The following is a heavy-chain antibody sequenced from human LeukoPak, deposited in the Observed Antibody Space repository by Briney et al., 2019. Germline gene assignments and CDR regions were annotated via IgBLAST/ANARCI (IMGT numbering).Heavy chain of an antibody. CDR2: INHSGST. CDR1: GGSFSGYY. Sequence: SETLSLTCAVYGGSFSGYYWSWIRQPPGKGLEWIGEINHSGSTNYNPSLKSRVTISVDTSKNQFSLKLSSVTAADTAVYYCAREARYCSSTSCYLYQRINWFDPWGQGTLVTVSS. V-gene: IGHV4-34*01. J-gene: IGHJ5*02. D-gene: IGHD2-2*01. CDR3: AREARYCSSTSCYLYQRINWFDP.